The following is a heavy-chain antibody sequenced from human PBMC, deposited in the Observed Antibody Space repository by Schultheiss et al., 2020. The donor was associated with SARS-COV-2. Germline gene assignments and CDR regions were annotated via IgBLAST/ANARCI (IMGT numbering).Heavy chain of an antibody. J-gene: IGHJ5*02. CDR3: ARTHGIVGGTTKWFDP. Sequence: TLSLTCTFSGFSLSTSGMCVSWIRQPPGKALEWLALIYWNDDKRYSPSLKSRLTITKYTSKNQVVLTMTNMDPVDTATYYGARTHGIVGGTTKWFDPWGQGTLVTVSS. CDR1: GFSLSTSGMC. CDR2: IYWNDDK. V-gene: IGHV2-5*08. D-gene: IGHD1-26*01.